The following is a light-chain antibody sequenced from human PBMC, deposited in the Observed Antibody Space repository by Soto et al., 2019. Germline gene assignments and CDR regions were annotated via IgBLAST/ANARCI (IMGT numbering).Light chain of an antibody. CDR2: GAS. J-gene: IGKJ1*01. CDR1: QSMSSY. Sequence: EIVLTQSPDTLSLSPGERATLSCRASQSMSSYLAWYQQKPGQAPRLLIYGASSRATGIPDRFSGSGSGTDFTLAISRLEPGDSAVYFCQQCDTSPWTFGQGTKVEIK. V-gene: IGKV3-20*01. CDR3: QQCDTSPWT.